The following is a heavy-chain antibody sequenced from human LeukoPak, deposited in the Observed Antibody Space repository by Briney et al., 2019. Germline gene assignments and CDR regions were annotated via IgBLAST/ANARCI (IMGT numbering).Heavy chain of an antibody. CDR3: ARRHHYYYYMDV. J-gene: IGHJ6*03. V-gene: IGHV4-4*09. CDR2: IYNSGGT. Sequence: PSETLSLTCTVSGGSVSSYYWSWVRQPPGKRLEWLGYIYNSGGTNYNPSLNGRFTISVDTSKNQFSLNLSSVTAADTAVYYCARRHHYYYYMDVWGKGTTVTVSS. CDR1: GGSVSSYY.